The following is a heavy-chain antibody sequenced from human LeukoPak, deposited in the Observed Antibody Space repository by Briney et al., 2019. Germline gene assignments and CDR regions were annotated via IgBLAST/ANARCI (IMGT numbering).Heavy chain of an antibody. D-gene: IGHD1-26*01. Sequence: GGSLRLSCAASGFTFSSYAMSWVRQAPGKGLEWVSGISGGRGSAYYADSVKGRFTISRDNSKNTLCLQMNSLRAEDTALYYCAKVHNGSHYAVDVFDVWGQGTMVTVSS. CDR1: GFTFSSYA. V-gene: IGHV3-23*01. J-gene: IGHJ3*01. CDR2: ISGGRGSA. CDR3: AKVHNGSHYAVDVFDV.